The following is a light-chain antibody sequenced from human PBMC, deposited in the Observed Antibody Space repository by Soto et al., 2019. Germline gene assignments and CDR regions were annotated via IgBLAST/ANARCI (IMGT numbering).Light chain of an antibody. Sequence: EIVLTQSPATLSLSPGERATLSCRASQSVTRYLAWYQQRPGQAPRLLIYDTSNRATGIPARFSGSGSGTDFTLTISSLEPEDFAVYYCHQRAIWPPYTVGQGTRLEIK. CDR1: QSVTRY. CDR2: DTS. J-gene: IGKJ2*01. V-gene: IGKV3-11*01. CDR3: HQRAIWPPYT.